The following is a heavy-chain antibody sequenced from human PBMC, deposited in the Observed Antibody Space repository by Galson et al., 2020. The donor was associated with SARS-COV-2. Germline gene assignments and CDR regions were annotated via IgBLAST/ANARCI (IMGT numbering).Heavy chain of an antibody. J-gene: IGHJ4*02. CDR2: IYYSGST. D-gene: IGHD3-22*01. CDR1: GRSISSSSYY. V-gene: IGHV4-39*01. Sequence: SQTLSLTCSVSGRSISSSSYYWGWIRQPPGKGLEWIGSIYYSGSTYYNPSLKRRVTISVDTSKNQFSLKLSSVTAADTAVYYCARGWISDSSGYTDHLFDYWGQGTLVTVSS. CDR3: ARGWISDSSGYTDHLFDY.